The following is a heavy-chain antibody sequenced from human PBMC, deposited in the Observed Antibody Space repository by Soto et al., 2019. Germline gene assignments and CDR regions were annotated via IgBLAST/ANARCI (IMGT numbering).Heavy chain of an antibody. CDR1: GGSMSNYY. CDR2: IFDSGYT. D-gene: IGHD3-22*01. CDR3: VREGDYSASNGFPLFDY. J-gene: IGHJ4*02. V-gene: IGHV4-4*07. Sequence: QVQLQESGPGLVKPSETLSLTCTVSGGSMSNYYWSWIRQPAGKGLEWIGRIFDSGYTNYNPSLKSRVILSVETSKSEFALKLSSVTAADTAVYYCVREGDYSASNGFPLFDYWGQGTLVTVSS.